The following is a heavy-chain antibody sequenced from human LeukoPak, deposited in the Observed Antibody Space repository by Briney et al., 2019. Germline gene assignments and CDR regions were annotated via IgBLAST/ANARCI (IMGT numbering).Heavy chain of an antibody. J-gene: IGHJ4*02. CDR3: ARAGATVDY. V-gene: IGHV4-61*01. Sequence: SETLSLTCTVSGGSVSSGSYYWSWIRQPPGKGLEWIGYIYYSGSTNYNPSLKSRVTISVDTSKNQFSLKLSSVTAADTAVYYCARAGATVDYWGQGTLVTASS. CDR2: IYYSGST. CDR1: GGSVSSGSYY.